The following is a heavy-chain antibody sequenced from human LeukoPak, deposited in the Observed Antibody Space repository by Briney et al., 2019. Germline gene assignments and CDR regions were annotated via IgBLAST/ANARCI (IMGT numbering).Heavy chain of an antibody. J-gene: IGHJ6*02. CDR3: AKGLGYCSSTSCSSPVYYYYGVDV. Sequence: GGSLRLSCAASGFTFSSYAMSWVRQAPGKGLEWVSAISGSGGSTYYADSVKGRFTISRDKSKNTLYLQMNSLRAEDTAVYYCAKGLGYCSSTSCSSPVYYYYGVDVWGQGTTVTVSS. D-gene: IGHD2-2*01. V-gene: IGHV3-23*01. CDR2: ISGSGGST. CDR1: GFTFSSYA.